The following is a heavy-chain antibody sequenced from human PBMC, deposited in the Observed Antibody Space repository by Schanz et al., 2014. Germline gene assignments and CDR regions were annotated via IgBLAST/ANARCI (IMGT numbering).Heavy chain of an antibody. V-gene: IGHV1-46*01. CDR2: IVPIAGIT. CDR1: GYTFVSYS. D-gene: IGHD2-2*01. CDR3: ARGAMPGAFDI. J-gene: IGHJ3*02. Sequence: QVQLVQSGAEVKKPGASVKVSCKASGYTFVSYSMHWVRQAPGQGLEWMGRIVPIAGITNYAQRFQGRVTITADKSSDTAYMELSSLRYEDTALYYCARGAMPGAFDIWGQGTMVTVSS.